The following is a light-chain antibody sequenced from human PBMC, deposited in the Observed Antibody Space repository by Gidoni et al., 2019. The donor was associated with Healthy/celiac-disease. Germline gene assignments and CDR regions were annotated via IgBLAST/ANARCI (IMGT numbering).Light chain of an antibody. CDR1: ALPKQY. V-gene: IGLV3-25*03. CDR3: QSADSSGTYQVV. CDR2: KDS. J-gene: IGLJ2*01. Sequence: SYELTQPPSVSVSPRQTARITCSGDALPKQYAYWYQQKPGQAPVLVIYKDSERHSGIPEPFSGSSSGTTVTLTISGVQAEDEADYYCQSADSSGTYQVVFGGGTKLTVL.